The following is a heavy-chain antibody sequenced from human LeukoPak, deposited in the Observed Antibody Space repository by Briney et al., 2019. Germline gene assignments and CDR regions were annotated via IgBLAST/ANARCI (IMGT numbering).Heavy chain of an antibody. D-gene: IGHD3-22*01. CDR2: IGGSGTKT. CDR1: GFTFSGAW. J-gene: IGHJ4*02. CDR3: AKTNYYDTTDDKPYTTHFDY. V-gene: IGHV3-23*01. Sequence: PGGSLRLSCTASGFTFSGAWMTWVRQAAGKGLEWVSAIGGSGTKTFYAESVKGWFTISRDNSNNILFLQMDSLRAEDTAMYYCAKTNYYDTTDDKPYTTHFDYWGQGALVTVSS.